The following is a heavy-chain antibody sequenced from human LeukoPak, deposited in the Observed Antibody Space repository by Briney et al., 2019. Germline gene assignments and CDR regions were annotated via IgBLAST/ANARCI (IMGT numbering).Heavy chain of an antibody. CDR2: IYAGDSDT. D-gene: IGHD5-24*01. CDR1: GYSFSSYW. V-gene: IGHV5-51*01. J-gene: IGHJ4*02. Sequence: GESLKISCKGSGYSFSSYWIGWVRQMPGKGLEWMGIIYAGDSDTRYSPSFQGQVTISVDRSSSTAYLQWSRLKASDTAMYYCATHPGGLQSGFDNWGQGTLVTVSS. CDR3: ATHPGGLQSGFDN.